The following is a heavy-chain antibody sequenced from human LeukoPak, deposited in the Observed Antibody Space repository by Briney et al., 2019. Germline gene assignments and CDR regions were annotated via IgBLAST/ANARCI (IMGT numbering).Heavy chain of an antibody. Sequence: ASVTVSFKASGGTFSSYAISWVRQAPGQGLEWMGRIIPILGIANYAQKFQGRVTITADKSTSTAYMELSSLRSEDTAVYYCASYSTVTTFLPLDIWGQGTMVTVSS. CDR3: ASYSTVTTFLPLDI. CDR1: GGTFSSYA. J-gene: IGHJ3*02. V-gene: IGHV1-69*04. D-gene: IGHD4-17*01. CDR2: IIPILGIA.